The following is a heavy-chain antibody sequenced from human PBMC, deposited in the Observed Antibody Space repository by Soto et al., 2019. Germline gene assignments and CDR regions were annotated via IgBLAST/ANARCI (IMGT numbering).Heavy chain of an antibody. D-gene: IGHD3-16*01. Sequence: QVQLVESGGGVVQPGRSLRLSCAASGFTFRTYGMHWVRQAPGKGLEWVAVISYDGNNKYYADSVKGRFTISRDNSKNTLYLQMNSLMAEDTAVYYCAKGGGDGSPGYWGQGTLVTVSS. CDR2: ISYDGNNK. CDR3: AKGGGDGSPGY. CDR1: GFTFRTYG. V-gene: IGHV3-30*18. J-gene: IGHJ4*02.